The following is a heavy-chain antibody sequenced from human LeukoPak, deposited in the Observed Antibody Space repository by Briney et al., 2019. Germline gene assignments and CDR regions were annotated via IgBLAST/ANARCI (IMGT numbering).Heavy chain of an antibody. CDR1: GFTFSSYG. J-gene: IGHJ4*02. CDR3: AKQVGYGSGSYYSG. D-gene: IGHD3-10*01. CDR2: IRYDGSNK. V-gene: IGHV3-30*02. Sequence: PGGSLRLSCAASGFTFSSYGMHWVRQAPGKGLEWVAFIRYDGSNKYYADSVKGRFTISRDNSKNTLYLQMNSLRAEDTAVYYCAKQVGYGSGSYYSGWGQGTLVTVSS.